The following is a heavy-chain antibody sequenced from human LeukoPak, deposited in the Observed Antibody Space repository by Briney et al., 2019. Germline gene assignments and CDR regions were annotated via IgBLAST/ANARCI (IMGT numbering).Heavy chain of an antibody. CDR3: ARVFYDSSGYYYSGPYYFDY. CDR2: IYYSGST. D-gene: IGHD3-22*01. V-gene: IGHV4-31*03. CDR1: GGSISSGGYY. Sequence: PSQTLSLTCTVSGGSISSGGYYWSWIRQHPGKGLEWIGYIYYSGSTYYNPSLKSRVTISVDRSKNQFSLKLSSVTAADTAVYYCARVFYDSSGYYYSGPYYFDYWGQGTLVTVSS. J-gene: IGHJ4*02.